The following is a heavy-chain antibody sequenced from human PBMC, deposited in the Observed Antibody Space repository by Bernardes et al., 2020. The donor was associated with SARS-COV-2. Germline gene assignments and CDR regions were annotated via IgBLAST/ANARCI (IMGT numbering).Heavy chain of an antibody. Sequence: SEPLSLTCTVSGGSVSSGSYYWSWLLQPPGQGLEWIGYIFYSASTKYNPSLKSRVTISADTSKNQFSLRLTSVTAADTAVYYCARRNDFWSGYHDYWGQGTLVTVSS. J-gene: IGHJ4*02. V-gene: IGHV4-61*01. CDR1: GGSVSSGSYY. D-gene: IGHD3-3*01. CDR2: IFYSAST. CDR3: ARRNDFWSGYHDY.